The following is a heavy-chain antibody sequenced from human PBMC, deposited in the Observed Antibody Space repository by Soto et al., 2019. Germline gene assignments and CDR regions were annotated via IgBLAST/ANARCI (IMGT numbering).Heavy chain of an antibody. Sequence: GGSLRLSCAASGFTFSDYYMSWIRQAPGKGLEWVSYISSSGSTIYYADSVKGRFTISRDNAKNSLYLQMNSLRAEDTAVYYCARERFIVGSTDPADYYYYMDVWGKGTTVTVSS. CDR1: GFTFSDYY. CDR3: ARERFIVGSTDPADYYYYMDV. J-gene: IGHJ6*03. CDR2: ISSSGSTI. D-gene: IGHD2-2*01. V-gene: IGHV3-11*01.